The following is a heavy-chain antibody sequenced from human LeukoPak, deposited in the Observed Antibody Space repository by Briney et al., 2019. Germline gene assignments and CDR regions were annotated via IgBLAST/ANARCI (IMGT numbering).Heavy chain of an antibody. CDR1: GSTFSSYE. CDR2: ISSSGSTI. D-gene: IGHD2-2*01. V-gene: IGHV3-48*03. CDR3: ARGYPPHCSSTSCPPGP. Sequence: PGGSLRLSCAASGSTFSSYEMNWVRQAPGKGLEWVSYISSSGSTIYYADSVKGRFTISRDNAKNSLYLQMNSLRAEDTAVYYCARGYPPHCSSTSCPPGPWGQGTLVTVSS. J-gene: IGHJ5*02.